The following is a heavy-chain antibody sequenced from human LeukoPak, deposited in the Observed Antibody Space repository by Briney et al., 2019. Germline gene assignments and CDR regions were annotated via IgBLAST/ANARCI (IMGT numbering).Heavy chain of an antibody. D-gene: IGHD1-7*01. Sequence: PSETLSLTCAVSGDSVTSGGSYWSWLRQPPGKGLEWIGYMSLNGNTDYNPSLDSRVTISVDTSKNQFSLKLTSVTAADTAVYYCARGPNWYYNSWGQGTLVTVS. CDR2: MSLNGNT. CDR1: GDSVTSGGSY. J-gene: IGHJ4*02. CDR3: ARGPNWYYNS. V-gene: IGHV4-61*08.